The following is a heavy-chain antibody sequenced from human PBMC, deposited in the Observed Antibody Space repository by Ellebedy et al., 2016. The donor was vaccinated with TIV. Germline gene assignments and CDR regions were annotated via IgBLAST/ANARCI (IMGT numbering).Heavy chain of an antibody. CDR1: GLTVSSTY. CDR2: IHTGGDT. Sequence: GGSLRLSCAASGLTVSSTYMSWVRQAPGKGLEWISVIHTGGDTNYAYSVKGRFTMSRDTSKKPVHLQINRVRVEDTAVYYCAGETFNDVDLIIWGVLDTWGQGTMVTVSS. CDR3: AGETFNDVDLIIWGVLDT. J-gene: IGHJ3*02. D-gene: IGHD1-1*01. V-gene: IGHV3-66*01.